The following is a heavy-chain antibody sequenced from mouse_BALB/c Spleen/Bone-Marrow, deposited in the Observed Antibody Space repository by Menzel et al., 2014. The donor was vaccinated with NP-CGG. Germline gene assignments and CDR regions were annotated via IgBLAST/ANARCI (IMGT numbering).Heavy chain of an antibody. J-gene: IGHJ3*01. D-gene: IGHD1-1*01. Sequence: EVQLQQSGAELVKPGASVKLSCTASGFNIKDTYMHWVKQRPEQGLEWIGRIDPANGNTKYDPKFQGKATITADTSSNTAYLQLSSLTSEDTAVYYCAAYYYGSNYGFACWGQGTLVTVSA. CDR2: IDPANGNT. V-gene: IGHV14-3*02. CDR3: AAYYYGSNYGFAC. CDR1: GFNIKDTY.